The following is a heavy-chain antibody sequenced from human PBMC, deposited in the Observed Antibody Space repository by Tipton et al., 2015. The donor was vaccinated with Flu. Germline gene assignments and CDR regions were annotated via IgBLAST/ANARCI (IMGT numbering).Heavy chain of an antibody. CDR1: GYSFAKHW. Sequence: QLVQSGAEVKKPGESLKISCKASGYSFAKHWIGWVRQMPGKGLEWMGIIFPGDSETKYSPSFQGQVTISADESISTAYLQWSSLKASDPAMYYCARPGYCTDGVCFTGGAYWGQGTLVTVSS. J-gene: IGHJ4*02. V-gene: IGHV5-51*01. D-gene: IGHD2-8*01. CDR2: IFPGDSET. CDR3: ARPGYCTDGVCFTGGAY.